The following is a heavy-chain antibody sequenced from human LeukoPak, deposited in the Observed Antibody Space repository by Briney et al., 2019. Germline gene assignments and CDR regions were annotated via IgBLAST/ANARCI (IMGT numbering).Heavy chain of an antibody. V-gene: IGHV3-53*01. CDR1: GFTVSGNY. D-gene: IGHD4-23*01. CDR3: ARRAGGYSRPYDY. Sequence: GGSLRLSCAVSGFTVSGNYMSWVRQAPGKGLEWVSVIYSGGTTYYADSVKGRFTISRDNSKNPLYLQMNSLRAEDTAVYYCARRAGGYSRPYDYWGQGILVTVSS. J-gene: IGHJ4*02. CDR2: IYSGGTT.